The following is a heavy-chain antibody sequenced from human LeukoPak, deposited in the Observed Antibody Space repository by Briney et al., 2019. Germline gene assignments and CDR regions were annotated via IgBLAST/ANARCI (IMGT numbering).Heavy chain of an antibody. V-gene: IGHV1-69*13. CDR1: GGTFSSYA. Sequence: ASVKVSCKASGGTFSSYAISWVRQAPGQGLEWMGGIIPIFGTANYAQKFQGRVTITADESTSTAYMELSSLRSEDTAVYYCARVNTIFGVTALPLRYWGQGTLVTVSS. CDR3: ARVNTIFGVTALPLRY. CDR2: IIPIFGTA. D-gene: IGHD3-3*01. J-gene: IGHJ4*02.